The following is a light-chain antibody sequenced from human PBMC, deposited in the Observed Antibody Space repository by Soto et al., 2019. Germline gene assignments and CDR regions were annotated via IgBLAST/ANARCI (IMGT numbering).Light chain of an antibody. CDR2: DNS. V-gene: IGLV1-51*01. CDR1: SSNIGDNF. J-gene: IGLJ2*01. Sequence: HSVLTQPPSMSAAPGQKVPISCSGSSSNIGDNFVSWYQHLPGTAPKLLIFDNSQRPSEIPDRFFGSKSGTIATLAITGPQTGDEAVYYCATGDSKLAAVVFGGGTKLTVL. CDR3: ATGDSKLAAVV.